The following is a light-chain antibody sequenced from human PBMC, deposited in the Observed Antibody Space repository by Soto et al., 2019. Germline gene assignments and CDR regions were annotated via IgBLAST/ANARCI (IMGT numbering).Light chain of an antibody. J-gene: IGKJ1*01. CDR2: AAS. Sequence: DIQMTQSPSSLSASVGDRVTITCRASQSISSYLNWYQQKPGKAPKLLIYAASSLQSGVPSRFSGSGSGTDFTLTISSLQPEDFATYYCQQSYSTPWTFGQGTKMDIK. CDR1: QSISSY. CDR3: QQSYSTPWT. V-gene: IGKV1-39*01.